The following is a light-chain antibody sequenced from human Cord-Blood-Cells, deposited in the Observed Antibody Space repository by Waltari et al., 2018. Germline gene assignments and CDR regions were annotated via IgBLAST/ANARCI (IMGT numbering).Light chain of an antibody. CDR1: NIRSKR. V-gene: IGLV3-21*04. Sequence: SYVLTQPPSVSVAPGKTARITPGRHNIRSKRVPCYQQKPGQAPVLVIYYDSDRPSGIPERFSGSNSGNTATLTISRVEAGDEADYYCQVWDSSSDHYVFGTGTKVTVL. J-gene: IGLJ1*01. CDR3: QVWDSSSDHYV. CDR2: YDS.